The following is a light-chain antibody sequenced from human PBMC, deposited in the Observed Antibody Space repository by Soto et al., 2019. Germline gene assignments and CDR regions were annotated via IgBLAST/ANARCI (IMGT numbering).Light chain of an antibody. CDR2: DVR. V-gene: IGLV2-14*01. CDR1: SSDIGGYNY. CDR3: SSYTSSSTVI. J-gene: IGLJ2*01. Sequence: QSVLTQPASVSGSPGQSITISCTGTSSDIGGYNYISWYQQLPGKAPKFIIYDVRNRPSGVSNRCSGSRSGNTASLTISGLQAEDEADYYCSSYTSSSTVIFGGGTKVTVL.